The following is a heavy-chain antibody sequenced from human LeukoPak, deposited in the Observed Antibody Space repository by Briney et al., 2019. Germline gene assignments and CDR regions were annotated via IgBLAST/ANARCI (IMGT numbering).Heavy chain of an antibody. Sequence: GGSLRLSCAASGDTFETYWMTWVRQAPGKGLEWVANIRQDGREKFYADSVKGRFTISRDNTKNSLYLQMNRLRTEDTGLYFCATDRRSSLENWGQGTLLTVSS. J-gene: IGHJ4*02. D-gene: IGHD1-26*01. CDR3: ATDRRSSLEN. CDR2: IRQDGREK. V-gene: IGHV3-7*01. CDR1: GDTFETYW.